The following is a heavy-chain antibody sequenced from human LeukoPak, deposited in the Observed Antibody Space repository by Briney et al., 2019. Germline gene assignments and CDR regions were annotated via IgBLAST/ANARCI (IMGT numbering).Heavy chain of an antibody. Sequence: GGSLRLSCAASGFTFSDYTMNWVRQAPGKGLEWVSSISSGGTYKYYADSVKGRFTISRDNAQNSLYLQMNSLRAEDSSVYYCARDLPYYYDSSGYSLRGPDAFDIWGQGTMVTVSS. CDR3: ARDLPYYYDSSGYSLRGPDAFDI. CDR1: GFTFSDYT. D-gene: IGHD3-22*01. V-gene: IGHV3-21*01. J-gene: IGHJ3*02. CDR2: ISSGGTYK.